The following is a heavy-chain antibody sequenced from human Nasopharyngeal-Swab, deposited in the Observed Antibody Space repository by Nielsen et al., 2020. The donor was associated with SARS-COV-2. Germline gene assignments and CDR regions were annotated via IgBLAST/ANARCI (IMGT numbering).Heavy chain of an antibody. CDR2: IYYSGST. D-gene: IGHD5-18*01. Sequence: LRLSCTVSGGSISSGGYYWSWIRQHPGKGLEWIGYIYYSGSTYYNPSLKSRVTISVDTSKNQFSLKLSSVTAADTAVYYCARDFLGRGYSYGYEEYYYYGMDVWGQGTTVTVS. V-gene: IGHV4-31*03. CDR1: GGSISSGGYY. CDR3: ARDFLGRGYSYGYEEYYYYGMDV. J-gene: IGHJ6*02.